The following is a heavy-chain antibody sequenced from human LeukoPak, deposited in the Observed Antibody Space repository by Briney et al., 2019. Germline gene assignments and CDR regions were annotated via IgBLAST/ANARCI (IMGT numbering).Heavy chain of an antibody. CDR3: AKGASPDYYGSGRFDF. V-gene: IGHV3-23*01. J-gene: IGHJ5*01. D-gene: IGHD3-10*01. CDR2: SSGSGGST. CDR1: GFTSSNYV. Sequence: GGSLRLSCAASGFTSSNYVMSWARQAPEKGRQWVSSSSGSGGSTYYAGSVKGRFTISRDSSKKTVYLQMNSLRDEDTAVYFCAKGASPDYYGSGRFDFWGQGILVTVSS.